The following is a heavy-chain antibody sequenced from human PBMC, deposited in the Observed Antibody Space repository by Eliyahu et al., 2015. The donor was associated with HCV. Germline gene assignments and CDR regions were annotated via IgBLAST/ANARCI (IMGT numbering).Heavy chain of an antibody. CDR3: ARGYGMDV. CDR1: GFTFSSYW. V-gene: IGHV3-74*01. J-gene: IGHJ6*02. Sequence: EVRLVESGGGIVQPGGSLRLSCAVSGFTFSSYWMHWVRQAPGEGLVWVSRIISDGSSPRYADSVKGRFTISRDNAKNTLYLQMNSLRAEDTAVYYCARGYGMDVWGQGTTVTVSS. CDR2: IISDGSSP.